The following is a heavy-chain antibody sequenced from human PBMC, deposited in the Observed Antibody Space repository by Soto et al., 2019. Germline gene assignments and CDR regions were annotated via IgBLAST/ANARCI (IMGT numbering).Heavy chain of an antibody. D-gene: IGHD2-2*01. CDR3: TSRTYTSCLRHYIDL. CDR2: IDPDSNT. CDR1: GYSFTSYW. V-gene: IGHV5-51*01. Sequence: PGESFKSSFKGSGYSFTSYWIGWVRQMPGKVLELMGIIDPDSNTRYSPSFEGQVTISADKSITTAYLQWSSLKAADTAVYYCTSRTYTSCLRHYIDLWGQVKLIAVS. J-gene: IGHJ4*02.